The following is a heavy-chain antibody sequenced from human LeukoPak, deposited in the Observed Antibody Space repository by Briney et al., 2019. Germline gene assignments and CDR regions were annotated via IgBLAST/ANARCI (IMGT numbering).Heavy chain of an antibody. CDR1: GFTFSSYA. J-gene: IGHJ4*02. CDR3: ARAPRWEPIDY. D-gene: IGHD1-26*01. CDR2: ISGSGGST. Sequence: GGSLRLSCAASGFTFSSYAMSWVRQTPGKGPEWVSGISGSGGSTYYADSVKGRFTISRDNAKNSLYLQMNSLRAEDTAVFYCARAPRWEPIDYWGQGTLVTVSS. V-gene: IGHV3-23*01.